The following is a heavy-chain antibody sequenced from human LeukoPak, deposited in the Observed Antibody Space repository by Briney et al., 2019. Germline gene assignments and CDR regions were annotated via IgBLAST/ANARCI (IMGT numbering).Heavy chain of an antibody. J-gene: IGHJ4*02. V-gene: IGHV3-48*03. D-gene: IGHD3-10*01. CDR3: ARDLRGSGSYYNVGYHY. Sequence: PGGSLRLSCAASGFTFSSYEMNWVRQAPGKGLEWVSYISSSGSTIYYADSVKGRFTISRDNAKNSLYLQMNSLRAEDTAVYYCARDLRGSGSYYNVGYHYWGQGTLVTVSS. CDR1: GFTFSSYE. CDR2: ISSSGSTI.